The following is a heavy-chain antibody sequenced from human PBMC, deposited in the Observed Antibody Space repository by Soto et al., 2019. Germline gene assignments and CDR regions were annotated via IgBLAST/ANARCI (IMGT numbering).Heavy chain of an antibody. CDR1: GGSISSGGYY. D-gene: IGHD6-19*01. CDR2: IYYSGSA. J-gene: IGHJ4*02. Sequence: SETLSLTCTVSGGSISSGGYYWSWIRQHPGKGLEWIGYIYYSGSAYYNPSLKSRVTISVDTSKNQFPLKLSSVTAADTAVYYCARLAVAGTPKLDYWGQGTLVTVSS. V-gene: IGHV4-31*03. CDR3: ARLAVAGTPKLDY.